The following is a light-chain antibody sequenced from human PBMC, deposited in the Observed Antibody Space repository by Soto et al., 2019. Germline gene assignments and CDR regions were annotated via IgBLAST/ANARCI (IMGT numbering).Light chain of an antibody. CDR1: ESVLDKSNNKDY. J-gene: IGKJ4*02. V-gene: IGKV4-1*01. CDR2: WSS. CDR3: QHYYNNGGM. Sequence: EIVITQSPDSLAVSLGERATINCKSSESVLDKSNNKDYLAWYQQKPGQPPKLVIYWSSTRESGVPDRFIGGGSGTDFTLTINSVQAEDGAVYICQHYYNNGGMFGRGTSVEI.